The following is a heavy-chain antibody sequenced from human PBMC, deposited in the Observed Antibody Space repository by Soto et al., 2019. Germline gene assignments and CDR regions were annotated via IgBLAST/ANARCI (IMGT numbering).Heavy chain of an antibody. J-gene: IGHJ4*02. D-gene: IGHD1-1*01. V-gene: IGHV1-3*01. Sequence: QVQLVNSGAEVKKPGASVKVSCKASGYTFTDYAMHWARQAPGQRLEWMGWINAGNGKKKYSQNFQGRFTITRDTSASTTDMEQSSLNSEDTAVYYCARGRWTQTTADYYLDYWGQGTLVTVSS. CDR1: GYTFTDYA. CDR2: INAGNGKK. CDR3: ARGRWTQTTADYYLDY.